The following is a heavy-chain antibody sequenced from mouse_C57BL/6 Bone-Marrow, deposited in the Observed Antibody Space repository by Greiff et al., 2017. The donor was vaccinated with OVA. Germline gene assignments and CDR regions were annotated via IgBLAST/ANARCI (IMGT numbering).Heavy chain of an antibody. V-gene: IGHV1-76*01. CDR2: IYPGSGNT. CDR3: ARRGYGSSYVFAY. Sequence: QVQLQQSGAELVRPGASVKLSCKASGYTFTDYYINWVKQRPGQGLEWIARIYPGSGNTYYNEKFKGKATLTAEKSSSTAYMQLSSLTSEDSAVYFCARRGYGSSYVFAYWGQGTLVTVSA. D-gene: IGHD1-1*01. CDR1: GYTFTDYY. J-gene: IGHJ3*01.